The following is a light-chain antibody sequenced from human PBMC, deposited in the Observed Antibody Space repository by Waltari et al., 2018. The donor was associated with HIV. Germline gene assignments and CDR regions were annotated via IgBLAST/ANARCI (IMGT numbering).Light chain of an antibody. J-gene: IGKJ4*01. CDR1: QSVGSN. CDR2: GAS. CDR3: QQYSNWPPGPLT. Sequence: DIVLTQSPATLSVSPGEGATLSCRASQSVGSNLAWYQQKPGQAPRLRIDGASTRATGTPARFSGSGSGTEFTLTISSLQSEDFAVYYCQQYSNWPPGPLTLGGGTKVEIK. V-gene: IGKV3-15*01.